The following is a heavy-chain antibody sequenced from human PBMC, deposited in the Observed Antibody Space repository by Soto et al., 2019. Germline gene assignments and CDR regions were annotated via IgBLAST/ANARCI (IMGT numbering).Heavy chain of an antibody. Sequence: SETLSLTCTVSGGSISSGSDYWGWIRQPPGKGLEWIGSIFYTGTTYYNPSLKTRVTISIDTSKNQFSLRLSSVTAADTSVYYCARRGSLGWYFDYWGQGTLVTVSS. V-gene: IGHV4-39*01. J-gene: IGHJ4*02. CDR3: ARRGSLGWYFDY. CDR1: GGSISSGSDY. CDR2: IFYTGTT. D-gene: IGHD6-19*01.